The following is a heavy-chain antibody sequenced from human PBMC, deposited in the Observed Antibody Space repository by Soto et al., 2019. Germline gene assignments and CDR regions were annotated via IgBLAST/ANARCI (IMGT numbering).Heavy chain of an antibody. CDR1: GFPFSNAW. J-gene: IGHJ4*02. Sequence: GGSLRLSCAASGFPFSNAWMNWVRQAPGKGLEWVGRIKSKTDGGTTDYAAPVKGRFTISRDDSKNTLYLQMNSLKTEDTAVYYCTTDSYSSGWLVLDYWGQGTLVTVSS. CDR2: IKSKTDGGTT. V-gene: IGHV3-15*07. D-gene: IGHD6-19*01. CDR3: TTDSYSSGWLVLDY.